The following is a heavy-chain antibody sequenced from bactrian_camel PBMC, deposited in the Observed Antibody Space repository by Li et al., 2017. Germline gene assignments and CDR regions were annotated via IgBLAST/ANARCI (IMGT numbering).Heavy chain of an antibody. CDR3: AKTRTYSCSYCDFGY. Sequence: VQLVESGGDSVQAGGSLTLSCVASGYIFSSNVRGWFRQAPGKEREGVASIYSGGGTAYYADFVKGRFTISRDNAKNTVYLQLNSLKTEDMAVYYCAKTRTYSCSYCDFGYWGQGTQVTVS. J-gene: IGHJ6*01. CDR1: GYIFSSNV. D-gene: IGHD2*01. V-gene: IGHV3S40*01. CDR2: IYSGGGTA.